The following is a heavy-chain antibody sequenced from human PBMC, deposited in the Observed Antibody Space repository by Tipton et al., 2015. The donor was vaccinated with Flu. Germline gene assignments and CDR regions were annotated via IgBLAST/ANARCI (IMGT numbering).Heavy chain of an antibody. Sequence: QVQLVQSGAEVKKPGASVKVSCKTSGYSFNTYGISWVRQAPGQGLEWIGWISPYTDNRNYAQRFQGRVTMTTDTSTSTAFMELRSLTSDDTAVYYCARDMPQGVVVIPPAKRFDFWGQGTLVTVSS. D-gene: IGHD2-2*01. CDR3: ARDMPQGVVVIPPAKRFDF. J-gene: IGHJ4*02. CDR1: GYSFNTYG. CDR2: ISPYTDNR. V-gene: IGHV1-18*01.